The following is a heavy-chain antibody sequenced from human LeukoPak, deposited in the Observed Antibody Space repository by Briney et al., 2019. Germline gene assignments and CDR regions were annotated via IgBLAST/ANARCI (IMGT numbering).Heavy chain of an antibody. J-gene: IGHJ5*02. CDR1: GFTFSSYW. Sequence: GGSLRLSCAASGFTFSSYWMSWVRHAPGKGLEWVANKKQDGSEKYYVDSVKGRFTISRDNAKNSLYLQMNSLRAEDTAVYYCARVYYYDSIGYDGWFDPWGQGTLVTVSS. V-gene: IGHV3-7*01. D-gene: IGHD3-22*01. CDR2: KKQDGSEK. CDR3: ARVYYYDSIGYDGWFDP.